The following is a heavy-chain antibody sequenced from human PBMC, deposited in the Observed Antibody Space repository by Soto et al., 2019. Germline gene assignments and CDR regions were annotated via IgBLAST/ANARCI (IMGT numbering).Heavy chain of an antibody. CDR1: GDSIISIYH. D-gene: IGHD2-2*01. J-gene: IGHJ5*02. V-gene: IGHV4-38-2*02. CDR3: ARGLRYCSSTSCYRVSWFDP. Sequence: SDTLSLTCTVSGDSIISIYHWAWIRQPPVRSLEWIASIFHSGSTNYNPSLKSRVTISVDTSKNQFSLKLSSVAAADTAVYYCARGLRYCSSTSCYRVSWFDPWGQGTLVTVSS. CDR2: IFHSGST.